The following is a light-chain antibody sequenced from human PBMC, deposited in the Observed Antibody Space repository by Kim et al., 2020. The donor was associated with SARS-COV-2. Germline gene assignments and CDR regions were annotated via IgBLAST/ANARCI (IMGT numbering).Light chain of an antibody. Sequence: QSALTQPRSVSGSPGQSVTISCTGTSSDVGGYNYVSWYQQHPGKAPKLMIYDVSKRPSGVSDRFSGSKSGNTASLTISGLQAEDEADYYCCSYAGSYTLVFGGGTQLTVL. CDR2: DVS. CDR3: CSYAGSYTLV. J-gene: IGLJ2*01. CDR1: SSDVGGYNY. V-gene: IGLV2-11*01.